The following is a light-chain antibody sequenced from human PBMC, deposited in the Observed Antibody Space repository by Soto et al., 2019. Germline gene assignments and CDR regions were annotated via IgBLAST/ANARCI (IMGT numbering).Light chain of an antibody. CDR3: CSYAGSHSWV. V-gene: IGLV2-11*01. Sequence: QSALTQPRSVSGSPGQSVTISCTGTSSDVGGYNYVSWYQQHPGKAPKLMIYDVNKRPSGVPDRFSGSKSGSTASLTISGLQAEDEVDYYCCSYAGSHSWVFGGGTK. CDR1: SSDVGGYNY. CDR2: DVN. J-gene: IGLJ3*02.